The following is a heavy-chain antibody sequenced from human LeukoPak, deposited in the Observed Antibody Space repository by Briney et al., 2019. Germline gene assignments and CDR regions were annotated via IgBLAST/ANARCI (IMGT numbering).Heavy chain of an antibody. CDR2: ISAYNGNT. D-gene: IGHD6-13*01. Sequence: GASVKVSCKASGYTFTSYDINWVRQAPGQGLEWMGWISAYNGNTNYAQKLQGRVTMTTDTSTSTAYMELRSLGSDDTAVYYCARDRREYIAAAGPPDFDYWGQGTLVTVSS. CDR1: GYTFTSYD. V-gene: IGHV1-18*01. J-gene: IGHJ4*02. CDR3: ARDRREYIAAAGPPDFDY.